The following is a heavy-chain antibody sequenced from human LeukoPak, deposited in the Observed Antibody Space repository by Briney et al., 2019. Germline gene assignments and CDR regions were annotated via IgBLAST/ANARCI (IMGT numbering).Heavy chain of an antibody. J-gene: IGHJ4*02. D-gene: IGHD1-26*01. V-gene: IGHV3-30-3*01. CDR1: GFTFSSYA. CDR2: ISYDGSNK. CDR3: ARDYRDY. Sequence: GGSLRLSCAASGFTFSSYAMHWVRQAPGKGLEWVAVISYDGSNKYYADSVKGRFTISRDNSKSTLYLQMNSLRAEDTAVYYCARDYRDYWGQGTLVTVSS.